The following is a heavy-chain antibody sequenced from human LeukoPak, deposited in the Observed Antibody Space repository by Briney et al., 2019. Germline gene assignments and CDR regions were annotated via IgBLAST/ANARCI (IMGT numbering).Heavy chain of an antibody. V-gene: IGHV3-33*01. CDR1: GVTFSSFD. Sequence: GGSLRLSCAASGVTFSSFDIHWGRQAPGKGLEWVAVIWYDGSNKYYADSVKGRFTISRDNSKNTLYLQMNSLGAEDTAVYYCARDYSRSSGIRFVLLSSWGQGTLVTVSS. CDR3: ARDYSRSSGIRFVLLSS. CDR2: IWYDGSNK. D-gene: IGHD3-16*01. J-gene: IGHJ5*02.